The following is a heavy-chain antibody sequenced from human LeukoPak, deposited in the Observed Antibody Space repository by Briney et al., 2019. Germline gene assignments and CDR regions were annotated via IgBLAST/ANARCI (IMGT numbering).Heavy chain of an antibody. Sequence: PSQTLSLTCTVSGASVSRTDYFWNWIRQPAGKGLEWIGRIYASGNTDYNPSLKSRVTMSLDTSKNQFSLNMNSVTAADSAVYFCARYREGYNYDPHALDIWGQGTVVTVSS. D-gene: IGHD5-24*01. CDR3: ARYREGYNYDPHALDI. CDR2: IYASGNT. CDR1: GASVSRTDYF. J-gene: IGHJ3*02. V-gene: IGHV4-61*02.